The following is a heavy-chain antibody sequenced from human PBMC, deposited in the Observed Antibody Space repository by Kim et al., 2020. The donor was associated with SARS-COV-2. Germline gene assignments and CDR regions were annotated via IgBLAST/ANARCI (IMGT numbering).Heavy chain of an antibody. CDR3: ARARITMIVVVKYFDY. Sequence: PTIKSRVTISVETSKDQFYLELSSVPAADTAVYYCARARITMIVVVKYFDYWGQGTLVTVSS. J-gene: IGHJ4*02. V-gene: IGHV4-31*02. D-gene: IGHD3-22*01.